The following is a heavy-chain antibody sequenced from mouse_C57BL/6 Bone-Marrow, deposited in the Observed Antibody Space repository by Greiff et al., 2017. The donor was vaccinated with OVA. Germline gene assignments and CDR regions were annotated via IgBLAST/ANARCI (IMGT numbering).Heavy chain of an antibody. CDR3: ARGYGSSLLAG. Sequence: VQLQQPGAELVKPGASVKLSCKASGYTFTSYWMQWVKQRSGQGLEWIGEIDPSDSYTNYNQTFKGKATLTVDTSSSTAYMQLSNLTSEDSAVDYCARGYGSSLLAGWGQGTLVTVAA. J-gene: IGHJ3*01. CDR2: IDPSDSYT. D-gene: IGHD1-1*01. CDR1: GYTFTSYW. V-gene: IGHV1-50*01.